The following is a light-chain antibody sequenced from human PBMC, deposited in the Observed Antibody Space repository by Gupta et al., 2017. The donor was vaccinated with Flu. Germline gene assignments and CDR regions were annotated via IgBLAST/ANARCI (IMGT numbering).Light chain of an antibody. CDR1: QSVSTY. CDR3: QKRNNWPPYT. Sequence: EMDLTLSPATLSLSPGETATLSCRASQSVSTYVAWYQQKPGQAPRLLIYDASNRATGIPARFSGSGSGTDFTLTISSLEPEDFAVYYCQKRNNWPPYTFGQGTRLEIK. CDR2: DAS. V-gene: IGKV3-11*01. J-gene: IGKJ2*01.